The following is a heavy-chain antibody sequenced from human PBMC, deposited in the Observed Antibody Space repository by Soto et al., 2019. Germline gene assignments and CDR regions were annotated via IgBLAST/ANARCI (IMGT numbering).Heavy chain of an antibody. V-gene: IGHV4-31*03. J-gene: IGHJ5*02. CDR2: ISYRGTT. Sequence: QVQLQESGPRLVKPSQDLSLTCTVSGGSINSGAYHWSWVRQHPGKGLEWIGAISYRGTTYSNPSHKSRMTMSVGPSKTQLSLKLSSVTAADTAVYYCARMAATGTRWFDPWGPGTLVTVSS. CDR1: GGSINSGAYH. CDR3: ARMAATGTRWFDP. D-gene: IGHD1-1*01.